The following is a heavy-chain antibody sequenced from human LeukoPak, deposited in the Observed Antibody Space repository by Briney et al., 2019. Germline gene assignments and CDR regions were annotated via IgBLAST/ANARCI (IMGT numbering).Heavy chain of an antibody. CDR1: GYTFTGYY. J-gene: IGHJ6*02. V-gene: IGHV1-2*02. D-gene: IGHD2-15*01. CDR2: INPNSGGT. Sequence: ASVKASCKASGYTFTGYYMHWVRQAPGQGLEWMGWINPNSGGTNYAQKFQGRVTMTRDTSISTAYMELSRLRSDDTAVYYCASLGYCSGGSCYYYYGMDVWGQGTTVTVSS. CDR3: ASLGYCSGGSCYYYYGMDV.